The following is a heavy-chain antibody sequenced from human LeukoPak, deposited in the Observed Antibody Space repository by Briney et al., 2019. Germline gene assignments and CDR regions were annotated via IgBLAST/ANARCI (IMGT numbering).Heavy chain of an antibody. D-gene: IGHD6-19*01. CDR1: GFTFSSYS. V-gene: IGHV3-21*03. J-gene: IGHJ6*03. CDR2: ISSSSSYI. CDR3: TTVGTDYSSWGDYYYYYMDV. Sequence: GGSLRLSCAASGFTFSSYSMNWVRQAPGKGLEWVSSISSSSSYIYYADSVKGRFTISRDNAKNSLYLQMNSLRAEDTAVYFCTTVGTDYSSWGDYYYYYMDVWGKGTTVTISS.